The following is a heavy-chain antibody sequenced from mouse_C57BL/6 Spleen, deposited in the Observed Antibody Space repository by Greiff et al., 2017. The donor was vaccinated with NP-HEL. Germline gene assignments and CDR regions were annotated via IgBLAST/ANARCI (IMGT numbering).Heavy chain of an antibody. V-gene: IGHV1-42*01. CDR1: GYSFTGYY. Sequence: VQLQQSGPELVKPGASVKISCKASGYSFTGYYMNWVKQSPEKSLEWIGEINPSTGGTTYNQKFKAKATLTVDKSSSTAYMQLKSLTSEDSAVYYCARYYYGSSYPFAYWGQGTLVIVSA. J-gene: IGHJ3*01. D-gene: IGHD1-1*01. CDR2: INPSTGGT. CDR3: ARYYYGSSYPFAY.